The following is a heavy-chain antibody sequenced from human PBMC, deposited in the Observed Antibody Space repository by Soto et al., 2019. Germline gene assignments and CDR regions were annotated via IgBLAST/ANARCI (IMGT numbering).Heavy chain of an antibody. J-gene: IGHJ5*02. CDR1: GYTFTTYA. Sequence: QVQLVQSRAEVKKPGASVKVSCKASGYTFTTYAMHWVRQAPRQRLEWMGWIDAGNGNTKYSQMFQGRVTITRDTSASTVYMELSSLRSEDTAVYYCAREDRHWFDPWGQGTLVTVSS. CDR2: IDAGNGNT. CDR3: AREDRHWFDP. D-gene: IGHD2-15*01. V-gene: IGHV1-3*01.